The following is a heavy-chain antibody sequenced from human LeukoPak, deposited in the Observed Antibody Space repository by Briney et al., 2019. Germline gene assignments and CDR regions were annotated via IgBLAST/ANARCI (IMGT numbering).Heavy chain of an antibody. D-gene: IGHD3-3*01. CDR1: GGSFSGYY. V-gene: IGHV4-34*01. J-gene: IGHJ4*02. Sequence: SETLSLTCAVYGGSFSGYYWSWIRQPPGKGLEWIGEINHSGSTNYNPSLKSRVTISVDTSKNQFSLKLSSVTAADTAVYYCARERRPTYYDFWCGYYIWGQGTLVTVSS. CDR3: ARERRPTYYDFWCGYYI. CDR2: INHSGST.